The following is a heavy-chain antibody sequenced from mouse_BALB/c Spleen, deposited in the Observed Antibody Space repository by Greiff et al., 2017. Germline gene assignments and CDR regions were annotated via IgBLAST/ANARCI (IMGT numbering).Heavy chain of an antibody. CDR3: ARSPLYYHYFDY. CDR1: GFNIKDTY. J-gene: IGHJ2*01. V-gene: IGHV14-3*02. Sequence: VQLQQSGAELVKPGASVKLSCTASGFNIKDTYMHWVKQRPEQGLEWIGRIDPANGNTKYDPKFQGKATITADTSSNTAYLQLSSLTSEDTAVYYCARSPLYYHYFDYWGQGTTLTVSS. CDR2: IDPANGNT. D-gene: IGHD2-1*01.